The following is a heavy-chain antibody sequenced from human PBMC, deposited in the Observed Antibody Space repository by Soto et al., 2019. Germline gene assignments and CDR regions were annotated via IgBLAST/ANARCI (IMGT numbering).Heavy chain of an antibody. CDR2: IYYSGST. V-gene: IGHV4-31*03. D-gene: IGHD3-3*01. J-gene: IGHJ6*02. CDR3: ARASDFWGMDV. CDR1: GGSISSGGYY. Sequence: QVQLQESGPGLVKPSQTLSLTCTVSGGSISSGGYYWSWIRQHPGKGLEWIGYIYYSGSTYYNPSLKRRVTISVDTSKTPFSRKLSSVTAADTAVYYCARASDFWGMDVWGQGTTVTVSS.